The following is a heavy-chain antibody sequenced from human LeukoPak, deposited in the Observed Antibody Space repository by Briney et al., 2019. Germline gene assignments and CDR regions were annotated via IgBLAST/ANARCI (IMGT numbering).Heavy chain of an antibody. V-gene: IGHV4-34*01. J-gene: IGHJ4*02. D-gene: IGHD3-10*01. Sequence: PSETLSLTCAVYGGSFSGYYWSWIRQPPGKGPEWIGEINHSGSTNYNPSLKSRVTISVDTSKNQFSLKLSSVTAADTAVYYCARQRGYNPYYYGSGSYGGNPFDYWGQGTLVTVSS. CDR2: INHSGST. CDR1: GGSFSGYY. CDR3: ARQRGYNPYYYGSGSYGGNPFDY.